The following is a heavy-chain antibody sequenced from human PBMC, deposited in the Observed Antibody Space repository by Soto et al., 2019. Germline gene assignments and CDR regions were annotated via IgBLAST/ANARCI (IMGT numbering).Heavy chain of an antibody. D-gene: IGHD5-18*01. Sequence: QITLKESGPTLVKPTQTLTLTCTFSGFSLSTSGVGVGWIRQPPGKALEWLALIYWDDDKRYSPSLKSRLTITKDTSQNQLVLTMTNMDPVDTATYYCAHSYQGYSYGFFFDYWGQGTLVTVSS. J-gene: IGHJ4*02. CDR1: GFSLSTSGVG. CDR2: IYWDDDK. V-gene: IGHV2-5*02. CDR3: AHSYQGYSYGFFFDY.